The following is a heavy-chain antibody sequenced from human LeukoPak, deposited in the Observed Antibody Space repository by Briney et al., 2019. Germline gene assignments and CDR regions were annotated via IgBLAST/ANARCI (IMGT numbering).Heavy chain of an antibody. V-gene: IGHV3-21*01. Sequence: GGSLRLSCAASGFTFSSYEMNWVRQAPGKGLEWVSSISSSSSYIYYADSVKGRFTISRDNAKNSLYLQMNSLRAEDTAVYYCVRVGNDYGGLLGAFDIWGQGTMVTVSS. CDR2: ISSSSSYI. CDR1: GFTFSSYE. CDR3: VRVGNDYGGLLGAFDI. D-gene: IGHD4-23*01. J-gene: IGHJ3*02.